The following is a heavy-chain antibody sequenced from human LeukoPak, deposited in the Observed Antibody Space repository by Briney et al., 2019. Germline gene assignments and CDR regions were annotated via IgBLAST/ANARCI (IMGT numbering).Heavy chain of an antibody. CDR3: ARLQLRFWYFDP. D-gene: IGHD4-17*01. V-gene: IGHV4-30-4*08. CDR2: IYYRGST. Sequence: PSQTLSLTCTVSGGSINSGDYYWTWIRQPPGKGLEWIGYIYYRGSTYYNPSLKSRVAISIDTSKNQFSLKLYSVTAADTAVYSCARLQLRFWYFDPWGRGTLVTVSS. J-gene: IGHJ2*01. CDR1: GGSINSGDYY.